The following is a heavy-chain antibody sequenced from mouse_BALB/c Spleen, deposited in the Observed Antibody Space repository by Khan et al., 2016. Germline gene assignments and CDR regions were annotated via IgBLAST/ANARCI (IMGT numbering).Heavy chain of an antibody. CDR2: IYPYNGGS. CDR3: ARDDGYAWFAY. V-gene: IGHV1S29*02. J-gene: IGHJ3*01. D-gene: IGHD2-3*01. Sequence: VQLQQPGPELVKPGASVKISCKASGYTFTDYNMHWVKQSHGKTLDWIGYIYPYNGGSDYNQKFKNKATLTVDNSSSTAYMEFRSLTSDDSAVXYCARDDGYAWFAYWGPGTLVSVSA. CDR1: GYTFTDYN.